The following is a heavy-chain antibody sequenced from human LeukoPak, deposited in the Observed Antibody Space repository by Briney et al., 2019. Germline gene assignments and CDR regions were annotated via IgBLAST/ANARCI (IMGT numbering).Heavy chain of an antibody. J-gene: IGHJ4*02. V-gene: IGHV1-2*06. CDR1: GHTFIAYY. Sequence: ASVKVSCKSSGHTFIAYYIHWVRQAPGQGLEWMGRINPNSGGTDYAQKFQGSVTMTRDTSISTAYMELSSLTSDDTAVYYCAGGDYVWGSYRPFDYWGQGTLVTVSS. CDR3: AGGDYVWGSYRPFDY. D-gene: IGHD3-16*02. CDR2: INPNSGGT.